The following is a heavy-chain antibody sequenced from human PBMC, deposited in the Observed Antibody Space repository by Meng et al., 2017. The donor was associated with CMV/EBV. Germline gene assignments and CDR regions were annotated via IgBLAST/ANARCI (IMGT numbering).Heavy chain of an antibody. CDR3: ARDHSSGWSNWFDP. D-gene: IGHD6-19*01. Sequence: ETLSLTCAASGFTVSSNYMSWVRQAPGKGLEWVSVIYSGGSTYYADSVKGRFTISRDNSKNTLYLQMNSLRAEDTAVYYCARDHSSGWSNWFDPWGQGTLVTVSS. V-gene: IGHV3-66*02. CDR1: GFTVSSNY. J-gene: IGHJ5*02. CDR2: IYSGGST.